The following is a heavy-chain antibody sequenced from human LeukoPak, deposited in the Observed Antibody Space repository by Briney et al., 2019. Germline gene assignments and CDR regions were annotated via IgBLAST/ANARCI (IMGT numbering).Heavy chain of an antibody. CDR1: GYSFTTYW. CDR3: ARKGRDSSRIYYFDY. V-gene: IGHV5-51*01. CDR2: IWPGDSDA. J-gene: IGHJ4*02. D-gene: IGHD3-22*01. Sequence: GESLKISCKGSGYSFTTYWVGWVRQTPGQGLEWLGIIWPGDSDARYSPSFQGQVTIPVDKSISTAFLQWSSLKASDTAIYYCARKGRDSSRIYYFDYWGQGTLVTVSS.